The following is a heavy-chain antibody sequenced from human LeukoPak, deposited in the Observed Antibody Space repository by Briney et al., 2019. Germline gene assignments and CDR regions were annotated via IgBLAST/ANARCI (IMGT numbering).Heavy chain of an antibody. Sequence: KPSVTLSLTCSVSSGPINSYHWSWPPQPPGKGLEGFGYIYYSGSTNYNPSLKCRVTLSVDTSKNQFSLKLSSVTAADTAVYYCARVSVGYFDYWGQGTLVTVSS. CDR2: IYYSGST. CDR3: ARVSVGYFDY. CDR1: SGPINSYH. V-gene: IGHV4-59*01. J-gene: IGHJ4*02.